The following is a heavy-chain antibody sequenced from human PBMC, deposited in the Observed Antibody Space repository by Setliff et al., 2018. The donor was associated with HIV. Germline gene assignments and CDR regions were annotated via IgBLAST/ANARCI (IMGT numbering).Heavy chain of an antibody. J-gene: IGHJ5*01. CDR1: GGPISSSNW. Sequence: SETLSLTCAVSGGPISSSNWWSWVRQPPGKGLEWIGEIYHSGSTNYNPSLKSRVTISVDKSKNQFSLRLSSATVADTAIYYCARGFEGYCSGASCHWFDSWGQGTQGTVSS. CDR3: ARGFEGYCSGASCHWFDS. CDR2: IYHSGST. D-gene: IGHD2-15*01. V-gene: IGHV4-4*02.